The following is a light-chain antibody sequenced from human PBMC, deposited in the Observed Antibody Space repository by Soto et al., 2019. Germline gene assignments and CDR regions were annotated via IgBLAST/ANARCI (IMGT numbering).Light chain of an antibody. Sequence: EIVLTQSPGTLYLSPGERATLSCRANQSVAGYLSWYQQKIGQPPRLLIYEASNRATGIPARFSGSGSGTDFTLTISSLEPEDFAVYYCQQRANWPLLTFGGGTRVEI. CDR1: QSVAGY. CDR2: EAS. CDR3: QQRANWPLLT. J-gene: IGKJ4*01. V-gene: IGKV3-11*01.